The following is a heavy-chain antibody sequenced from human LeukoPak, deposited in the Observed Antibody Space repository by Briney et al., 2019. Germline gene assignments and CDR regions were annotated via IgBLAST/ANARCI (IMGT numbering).Heavy chain of an antibody. D-gene: IGHD3-16*02. CDR1: GFTVSSNY. CDR3: AKDFYDYVWGSYRYTNPFDS. J-gene: IGHJ4*02. V-gene: IGHV3-53*01. CDR2: IHKNAIT. Sequence: GGSLRLSCAASGFTVSSNYMTWVRQAPGKGLEWVSVIHKNAITYYADSVKGRFTISRDNSKNTLYLQMNSLRAEDTAVYYCAKDFYDYVWGSYRYTNPFDSWGQGTLVTVSS.